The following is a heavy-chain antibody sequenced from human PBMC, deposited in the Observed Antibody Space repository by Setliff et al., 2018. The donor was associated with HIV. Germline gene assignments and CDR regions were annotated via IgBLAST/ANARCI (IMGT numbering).Heavy chain of an antibody. CDR1: GESFNGYY. V-gene: IGHV4-34*09. J-gene: IGHJ4*02. CDR2: INHSGST. Sequence: PSETLSLTCAVYGESFNGYYWSWIRQPPGKGLEWIGEINHSGSTYYNPSLKSRVAISVDTSKNQFSLKLSSVTAADTAVYYCARGYHLLNPDYWGQGTLVTVSS. CDR3: ARGYHLLNPDY. D-gene: IGHD2-2*02.